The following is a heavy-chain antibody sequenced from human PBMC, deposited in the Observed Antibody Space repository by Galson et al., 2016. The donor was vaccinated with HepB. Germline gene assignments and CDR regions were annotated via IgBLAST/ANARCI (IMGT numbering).Heavy chain of an antibody. Sequence: SLRLSCADSGSSFINAWMTWVRQAPGKGPEWVGRIKTTAEGGTLDYAAPVKDRFTISRDDSRNTVFLLMNSLKTEDSGRYYCAREIGTTNIKYYGMDVWGQGTTVTVSS. CDR3: AREIGTTNIKYYGMDV. CDR1: GSSFINAW. V-gene: IGHV3-15*01. CDR2: IKTTAEGGTL. J-gene: IGHJ6*02. D-gene: IGHD1-1*01.